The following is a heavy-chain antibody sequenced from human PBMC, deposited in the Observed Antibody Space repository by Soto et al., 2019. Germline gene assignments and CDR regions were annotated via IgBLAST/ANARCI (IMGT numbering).Heavy chain of an antibody. V-gene: IGHV3-23*01. CDR1: GFTFSSYD. Sequence: EVQLLESGGGWVQPGGSLRLSCAASGFTFSSYDMSWVRQAPGKGLEWVSAISGSGGSAYYADSVKGRFTISRDNSKNTLYVQMNSLRSEDTAIYYGAKEDDAWTNGHFDIWGQGTLVTVSS. D-gene: IGHD2-8*01. CDR3: AKEDDAWTNGHFDI. J-gene: IGHJ3*02. CDR2: ISGSGGSA.